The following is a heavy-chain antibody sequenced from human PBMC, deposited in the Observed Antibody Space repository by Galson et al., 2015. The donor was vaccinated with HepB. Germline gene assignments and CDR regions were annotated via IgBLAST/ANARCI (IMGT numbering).Heavy chain of an antibody. Sequence: QSGAEVKKPGESLKISCKGSGYSFTSYWIGWVRQMPGKGLEWMGIIYPGDSDTRYSPSFQGQVTISADKSISTAYLQWSSLKASDTAMYYCARRPLYGGCSGGSCYPYYFDYWGQGTLVTVSS. J-gene: IGHJ4*02. CDR1: GYSFTSYW. V-gene: IGHV5-51*01. CDR2: IYPGDSDT. D-gene: IGHD2-15*01. CDR3: ARRPLYGGCSGGSCYPYYFDY.